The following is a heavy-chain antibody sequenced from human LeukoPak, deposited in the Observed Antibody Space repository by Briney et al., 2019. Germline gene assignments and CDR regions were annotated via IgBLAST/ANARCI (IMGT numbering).Heavy chain of an antibody. J-gene: IGHJ4*02. CDR1: GFTFSSYG. CDR3: AEARTYSGSSDVDY. D-gene: IGHD1-26*01. Sequence: GGTLRLSCAASGFTFSSYGMSWVRQAPGKGLEWVSAISGSGGSTYYADSVKGRFTISRDNSKNTLYLQMNSLRAEDTAVYYCAEARTYSGSSDVDYWGQGTLVTVSS. CDR2: ISGSGGST. V-gene: IGHV3-23*01.